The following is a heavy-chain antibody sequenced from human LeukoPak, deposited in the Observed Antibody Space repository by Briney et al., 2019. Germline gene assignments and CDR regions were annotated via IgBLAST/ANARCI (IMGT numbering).Heavy chain of an antibody. CDR2: ISGSGGST. V-gene: IGHV3-23*01. CDR1: GFTFSSYA. Sequence: GGSLRLSCAASGFTFSSYAMSWVRQAPGKGLEWVSAISGSGGSTYYTDSVKGRFTISRDNSKNTLYLQMNSLRAEDTAVYYCAKRGTSSGWYSFDYWGQGTLVTVSS. J-gene: IGHJ4*02. D-gene: IGHD6-19*01. CDR3: AKRGTSSGWYSFDY.